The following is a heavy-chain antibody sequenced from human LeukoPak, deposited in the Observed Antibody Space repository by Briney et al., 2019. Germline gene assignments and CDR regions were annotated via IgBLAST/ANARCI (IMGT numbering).Heavy chain of an antibody. Sequence: ASVKVSCKASGYTFTDYYMHWVRQAPGQGLEWMGWINPHSGGTKYAQKSQGRVTMTTDTSISTAYMEVSRLRSDDTAVYYCARVRIGQQLDKYYYYAMDVWGQGTTVTVAS. CDR1: GYTFTDYY. CDR2: INPHSGGT. CDR3: ARVRIGQQLDKYYYYAMDV. J-gene: IGHJ6*02. V-gene: IGHV1-2*02. D-gene: IGHD6-13*01.